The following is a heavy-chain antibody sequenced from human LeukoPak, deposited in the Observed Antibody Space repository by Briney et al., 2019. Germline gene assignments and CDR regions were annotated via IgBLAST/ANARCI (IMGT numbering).Heavy chain of an antibody. CDR3: ARDRGDYGDYVRGDY. CDR2: IIPILGIA. D-gene: IGHD4-17*01. J-gene: IGHJ4*02. CDR1: GGTFSSYA. Sequence: SVKVSCKASGGTFSSYAISWVRQAPGQGLEWMGRIIPILGIANYAQKFQGRVTMTTDTSTSTAYMELRSLRSDDTAVYYCARDRGDYGDYVRGDYWGQGTLVTVSS. V-gene: IGHV1-69*04.